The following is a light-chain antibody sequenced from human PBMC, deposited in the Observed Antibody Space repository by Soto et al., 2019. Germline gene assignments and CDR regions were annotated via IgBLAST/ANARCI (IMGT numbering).Light chain of an antibody. Sequence: DIQLTQSPSTLSASVGDRVTITCRASQTISSWLAWYQQKPGKAPNLLIYETSNLESGVPSRFSGSGSGTELALTNSNLQPDCFATYFFQCYYDYFWTFGQGTKVEIK. CDR2: ETS. J-gene: IGKJ1*01. CDR1: QTISSW. CDR3: QCYYDYFWT. V-gene: IGKV1-5*03.